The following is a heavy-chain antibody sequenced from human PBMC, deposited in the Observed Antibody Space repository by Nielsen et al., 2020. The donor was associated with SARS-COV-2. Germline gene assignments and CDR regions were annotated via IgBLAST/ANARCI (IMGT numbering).Heavy chain of an antibody. CDR2: ISSSSSTI. Sequence: GESLKISCAASGFTFSSYSMNWVRQAPGKGLEWVSYISSSSSTIYYADSVKGRFTISRDNSKNAVYLQMNSLRAEDSAVYYCAKGRVSVYGDSYYFDFWGQGTLVTVSS. J-gene: IGHJ4*02. V-gene: IGHV3-48*01. D-gene: IGHD4-17*01. CDR3: AKGRVSVYGDSYYFDF. CDR1: GFTFSSYS.